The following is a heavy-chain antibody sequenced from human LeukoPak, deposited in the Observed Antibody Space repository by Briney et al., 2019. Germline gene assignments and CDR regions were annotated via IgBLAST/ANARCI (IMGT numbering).Heavy chain of an antibody. V-gene: IGHV4-59*01. D-gene: IGHD6-6*01. CDR1: GGSISSYY. J-gene: IGHJ5*02. Sequence: SETLSLTCTVSGGSISSYYWSWIRQPPGKGLEWIGYIYYSGSTNYNPSLKSRVTISVDTSENQFSLKLSSVTAADTAVYYCARVAARLANWFDPWGQGTLVTVSS. CDR3: ARVAARLANWFDP. CDR2: IYYSGST.